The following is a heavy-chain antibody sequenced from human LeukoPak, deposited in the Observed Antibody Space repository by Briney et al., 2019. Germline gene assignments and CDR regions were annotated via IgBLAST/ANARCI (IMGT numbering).Heavy chain of an antibody. J-gene: IGHJ4*02. Sequence: GGSLRLSCAASGFTFSSYSMNWVRQAPGKGLEWVAVISYDGSYQAYADSVKGRFTVSRDSSKNTLYLQLNSLRTEDTGLYYCARERRRDGYNYKDYWGQGTQVSVSS. CDR1: GFTFSSYS. V-gene: IGHV3-30*03. CDR2: ISYDGSYQ. CDR3: ARERRRDGYNYKDY. D-gene: IGHD5-24*01.